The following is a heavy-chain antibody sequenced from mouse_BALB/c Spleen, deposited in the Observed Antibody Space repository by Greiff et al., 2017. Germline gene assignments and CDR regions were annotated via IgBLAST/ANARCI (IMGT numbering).Heavy chain of an antibody. Sequence: EVHLVESGGGLVQPGGSRKLSCAASGFTFSSFGMHWVRQAPEKGLEWVAYISSGSSTIYYADTVKGRFTISRDNPKNTLFLQMTSLRSEDTAMYYCARSSYEAWFAYWGQGTLVTVSA. CDR1: GFTFSSFG. D-gene: IGHD1-1*01. CDR2: ISSGSSTI. J-gene: IGHJ3*01. CDR3: ARSSYEAWFAY. V-gene: IGHV5-17*02.